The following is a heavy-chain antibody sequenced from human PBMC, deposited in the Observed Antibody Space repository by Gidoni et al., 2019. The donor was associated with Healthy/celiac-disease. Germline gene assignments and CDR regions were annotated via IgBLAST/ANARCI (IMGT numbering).Heavy chain of an antibody. J-gene: IGHJ6*02. Sequence: QVQLVESGGGVVQPGRSLRLPRAASGFTFSSYGMHWARPAPGKGLGWVAVISYDGSNKYYADSVKGRFTISRDNSKNTLYLQMNSLRAEDTAVYYCAKDHLGNYGSGSYYPLSRYYYYGMDVWGQGTTVTVSS. CDR3: AKDHLGNYGSGSYYPLSRYYYYGMDV. D-gene: IGHD3-10*01. V-gene: IGHV3-30*18. CDR2: ISYDGSNK. CDR1: GFTFSSYG.